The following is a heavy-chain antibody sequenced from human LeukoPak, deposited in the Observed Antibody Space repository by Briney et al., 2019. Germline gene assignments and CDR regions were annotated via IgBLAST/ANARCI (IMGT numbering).Heavy chain of an antibody. V-gene: IGHV3-64*01. CDR2: ISSNGGST. D-gene: IGHD3-10*01. CDR1: GFTFSSYA. J-gene: IGHJ4*02. CDR3: ARKVSGSYSLAGGKLVDY. Sequence: GGSLRLSCAASGFTFSSYAMHWVRQAPGKGLEYVSAISSNGGSTYYANSVKGRFTISRDNSKNTLYLQVGSLRAEDMAVYYCARKVSGSYSLAGGKLVDYWDQGTLVTVSS.